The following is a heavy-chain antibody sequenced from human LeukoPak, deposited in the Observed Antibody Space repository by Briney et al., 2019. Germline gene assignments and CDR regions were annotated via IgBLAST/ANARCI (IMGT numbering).Heavy chain of an antibody. CDR3: ASFASSSGSYYVFDY. V-gene: IGHV4-59*08. CDR2: IYYSGST. D-gene: IGHD1-26*01. J-gene: IGHJ4*02. Sequence: HPSETLSLTCTVSGGSISSYYWSWIRQPPGKGLEWIGYIYYSGSTNYNPSLKGRVTISVDTSKNQFSLKLSSVTAADTAVYYCASFASSSGSYYVFDYWGQGTLVTVSS. CDR1: GGSISSYY.